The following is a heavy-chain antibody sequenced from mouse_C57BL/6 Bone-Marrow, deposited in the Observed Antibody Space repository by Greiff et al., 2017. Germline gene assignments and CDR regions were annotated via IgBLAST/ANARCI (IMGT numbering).Heavy chain of an antibody. CDR3: ARENYGNFAWFAY. J-gene: IGHJ3*01. CDR2: ISYSGST. Sequence: EVMLVESGPGMVKPSQSLSLTCTVTGYSITSGYDWHWIRHFPGNKLEWMGYISYSGSTNYNPSLKSRISITHDTSKNHFFLKLNSVTTEDTATYYCARENYGNFAWFAYWGQGTLVTVSA. D-gene: IGHD2-1*01. V-gene: IGHV3-1*01. CDR1: GYSITSGYD.